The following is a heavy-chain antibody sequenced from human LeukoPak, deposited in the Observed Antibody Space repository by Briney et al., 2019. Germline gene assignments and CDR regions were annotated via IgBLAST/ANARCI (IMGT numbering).Heavy chain of an antibody. V-gene: IGHV3-21*01. Sequence: GVSLRLSCAASGFTFSSYSMNWVRQARGKGLEWVSSISSSSSYIYYADSVKGRFTISRDNAKNSLYLQMNSLRAEDTAVYYCARGQSYYYGMDVWGQGTTVTVSS. J-gene: IGHJ6*02. CDR1: GFTFSSYS. CDR3: ARGQSYYYGMDV. CDR2: ISSSSSYI.